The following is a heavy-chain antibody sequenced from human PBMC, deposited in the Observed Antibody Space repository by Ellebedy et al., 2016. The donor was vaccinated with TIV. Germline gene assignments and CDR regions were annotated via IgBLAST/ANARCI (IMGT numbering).Heavy chain of an antibody. CDR3: ARSYKRTARDAFDI. Sequence: MPGGSLRLSCTVSGYSISSGYYWGWIRQPPGKGLEWIGGFYHSGGTNYNQSLKSRVTISVDTSKNQSSLKLSSVTAADTAVYYCARSYKRTARDAFDIWGQGTMVTVSS. J-gene: IGHJ3*02. D-gene: IGHD1-14*01. V-gene: IGHV4-38-2*02. CDR2: FYHSGGT. CDR1: GYSISSGYY.